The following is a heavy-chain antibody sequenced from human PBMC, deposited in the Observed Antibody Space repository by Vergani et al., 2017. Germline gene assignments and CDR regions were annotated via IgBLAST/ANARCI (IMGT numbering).Heavy chain of an antibody. CDR2: ISGSGDDT. V-gene: IGHV3-23*01. CDR1: GFTFNTYA. CDR3: GKDLGGYVVAEPFDD. J-gene: IGHJ4*02. D-gene: IGHD2-15*01. Sequence: EVELLESGGGLVQPGGSLRLSCATSGFTFNTYAMTWVRQAPGKGLEWVSGISGSGDDTYYSDSVKGRFAISRDNFKNTLYLQMDSLRAEDTAIYYCGKDLGGYVVAEPFDDWGQGTLVTVSS.